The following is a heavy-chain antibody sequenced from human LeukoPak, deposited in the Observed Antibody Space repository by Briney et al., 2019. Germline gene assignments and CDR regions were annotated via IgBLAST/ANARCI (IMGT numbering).Heavy chain of an antibody. V-gene: IGHV4-39*01. CDR3: ARHKDYYYSYMDV. J-gene: IGHJ6*03. CDR1: GGSISSNSYY. CDR2: IYYSGST. Sequence: SETLSLTCAVSGGSISSNSYYWGWIRQPPGKGLEWIGSIYYSGSTYYNPSLTSRVTISVDTSKNQFSLKLSSVTAADTAVYYCARHKDYYYSYMDVWGKGTTVTISS.